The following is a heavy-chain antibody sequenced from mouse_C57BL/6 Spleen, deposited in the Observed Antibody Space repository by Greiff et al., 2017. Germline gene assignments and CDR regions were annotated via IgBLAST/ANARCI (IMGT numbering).Heavy chain of an antibody. CDR2: IWSGGST. D-gene: IGHD1-1*01. J-gene: IGHJ2*01. CDR3: ARSGPQDYGSSSLDY. V-gene: IGHV2-2*01. Sequence: QVQLKESGPGLVQPSQSLSITCTVSGFSLTSYGVHWVRQSPGKGLEWLGVIWSGGSTDYNAAFISRLSISKDNSKSQVFFKMNSLQADDTAIYYCARSGPQDYGSSSLDYWGQGTTLTVSS. CDR1: GFSLTSYG.